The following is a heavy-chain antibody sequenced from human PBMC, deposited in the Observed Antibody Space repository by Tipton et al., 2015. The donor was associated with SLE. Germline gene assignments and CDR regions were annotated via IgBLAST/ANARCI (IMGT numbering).Heavy chain of an antibody. V-gene: IGHV3-NL1*01. CDR3: ARGDPYCGGDCYDY. J-gene: IGHJ4*02. Sequence: SLRLSCAVSGFSSNNYAMNWVRQAPGKGLEWVSLLYTGGRTYYADSVKGRFTISRDNSKNTLYLQMNSLRAEDTAVYYCARGDPYCGGDCYDYWGQGTLVTVSS. D-gene: IGHD2-21*01. CDR1: GFSSNNYA. CDR2: LYTGGRT.